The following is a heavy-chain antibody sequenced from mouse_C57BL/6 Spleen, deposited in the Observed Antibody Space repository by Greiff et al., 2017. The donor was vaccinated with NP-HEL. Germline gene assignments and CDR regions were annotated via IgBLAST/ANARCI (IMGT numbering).Heavy chain of an antibody. CDR3: ARREGYYGSSYGYWYFDV. D-gene: IGHD1-1*01. Sequence: EVKLQESGPGLVKPSQSLSLTCSVTGYSITSGYYWNWIRQFPGNKLEWMGYISYDGSNNYNPSLKNRISITRDTSKNQFFLKLNSVTTEDTATYYCARREGYYGSSYGYWYFDVWGTGTTVTVSS. CDR1: GYSITSGYY. V-gene: IGHV3-6*01. J-gene: IGHJ1*03. CDR2: ISYDGSN.